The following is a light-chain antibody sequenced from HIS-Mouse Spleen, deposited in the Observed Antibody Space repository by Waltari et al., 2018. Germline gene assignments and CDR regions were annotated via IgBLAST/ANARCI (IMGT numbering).Light chain of an antibody. CDR2: EDS. CDR1: ALPKKC. CDR3: YSTDSSGNHRV. Sequence: SYELTQPPSVSVSPGQTARITGSGDALPKKCAYWYQQKSGQAPVLVIYEDSKRPSGIPVRFSGSSSGTMATLTISGAQVEDEADYYCYSTDSSGNHRVFGGGTKLTVL. J-gene: IGLJ2*01. V-gene: IGLV3-10*01.